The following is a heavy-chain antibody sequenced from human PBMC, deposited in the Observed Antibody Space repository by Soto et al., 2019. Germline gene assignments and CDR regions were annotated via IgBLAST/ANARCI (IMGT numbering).Heavy chain of an antibody. Sequence: QVQLVESGGGVVQPGMSLRLSCAASGFTFSSYAMHWVRQAPGKGLAWVAVIFYDSSKTHYADSVKGRFSISRDNSHKRVYLQMNSLRTDDTAVYYCVRDFSSFGFASYCPGKFYTDSFYTMDVWGQGTAIIVSS. D-gene: IGHD5-18*01. V-gene: IGHV3-30*03. CDR3: VRDFSSFGFASYCPGKFYTDSFYTMDV. CDR1: GFTFSSYA. CDR2: IFYDSSKT. J-gene: IGHJ6*02.